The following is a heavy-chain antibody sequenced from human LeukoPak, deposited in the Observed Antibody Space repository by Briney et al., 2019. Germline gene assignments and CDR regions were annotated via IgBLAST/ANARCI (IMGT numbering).Heavy chain of an antibody. J-gene: IGHJ4*02. Sequence: ASVKVSCKASGYRFTSYDVNWVRQATGQGLEWMGWMNPNSGNTGYAQKFQGRVTMTRNTSISTAYMELSSLRSDDTAVYYCASRTVNSGSLLPFDYWGQGTLVTVSS. CDR1: GYRFTSYD. V-gene: IGHV1-8*01. D-gene: IGHD1-26*01. CDR3: ASRTVNSGSLLPFDY. CDR2: MNPNSGNT.